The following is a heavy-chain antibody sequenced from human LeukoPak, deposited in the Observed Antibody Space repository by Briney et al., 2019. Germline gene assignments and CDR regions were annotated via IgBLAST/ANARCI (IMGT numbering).Heavy chain of an antibody. Sequence: SETLSLTCTVSGGSISSSGYYWGWIRQPPGKGLEWIGSIYTSGSTNYNPSLKSRVTISVDTSKNQFSLKLSSVTAADTAVYYCARGRFVAVAAVYYFDYWGQGTLVTVSS. CDR1: GGSISSSGYY. V-gene: IGHV4-39*07. CDR2: IYTSGST. D-gene: IGHD6-19*01. J-gene: IGHJ4*02. CDR3: ARGRFVAVAAVYYFDY.